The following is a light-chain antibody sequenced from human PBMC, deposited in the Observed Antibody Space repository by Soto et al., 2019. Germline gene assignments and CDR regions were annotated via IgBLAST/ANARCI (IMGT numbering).Light chain of an antibody. CDR1: QTISSNY. CDR3: QQYGSSHT. V-gene: IGKV3-20*01. CDR2: GAS. J-gene: IGKJ2*01. Sequence: ENVLTQSPGTLSLSPGERATLSCRASQTISSNYLAWYQQKPGQAPRLLIYGASSRATGIPDRFSGSGSGTDFSLTISRLEPEDFAVYYCQQYGSSHTFGQGTKLEIK.